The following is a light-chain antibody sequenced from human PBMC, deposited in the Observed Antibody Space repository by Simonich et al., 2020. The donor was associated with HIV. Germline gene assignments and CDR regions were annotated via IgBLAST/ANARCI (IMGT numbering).Light chain of an antibody. V-gene: IGKV4-1*01. CDR2: WAS. CDR3: QQYYRTGGT. CDR1: QSVLSTSNNQKY. J-gene: IGKJ1*01. Sequence: DIVMTQSPDSLAVSLCERAAINCKSSQSVLSTSNNQKYLAWYQQKPGQPPKLLIYWASNRESGGPDRFSGSGSGTDFTLTISSLQAEDVAVYYCQQYYRTGGTFGQGTKVELK.